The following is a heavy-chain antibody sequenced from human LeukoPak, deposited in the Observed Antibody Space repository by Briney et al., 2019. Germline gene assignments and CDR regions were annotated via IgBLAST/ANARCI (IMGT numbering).Heavy chain of an antibody. CDR2: IYPGDSDT. V-gene: IGHV5-51*01. D-gene: IGHD3-10*01. CDR3: ERLPNYYGSGSYADY. J-gene: IGHJ4*02. Sequence: GESLKISCKGSGYSFTTYWIGWVRQMPGKGLEWMGIIYPGDSDTRYSPSFQGQVTISADKSISTAYLQWSSLKASDTAMYYCERLPNYYGSGSYADYWGQGTLVTVSS. CDR1: GYSFTTYW.